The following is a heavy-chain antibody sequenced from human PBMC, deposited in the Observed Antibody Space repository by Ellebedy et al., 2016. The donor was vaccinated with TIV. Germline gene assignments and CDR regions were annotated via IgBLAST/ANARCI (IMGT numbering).Heavy chain of an antibody. J-gene: IGHJ4*02. D-gene: IGHD6-19*01. CDR3: VTDSSAWSPRFDY. CDR1: GFTFSSYA. CDR2: ISSNGGST. V-gene: IGHV3-64D*08. Sequence: GESLKISCAASGFTFSSYAMHWVRQAPGKGLEYVSAISSNGGSTYYADSVEGRFTISRDKSKNTLYLQMNNLRAEDTAVYYCVTDSSAWSPRFDYWGQGTLVTVSS.